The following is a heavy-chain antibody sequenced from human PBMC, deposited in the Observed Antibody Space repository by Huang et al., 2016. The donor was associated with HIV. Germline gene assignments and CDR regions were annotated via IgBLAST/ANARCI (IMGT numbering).Heavy chain of an antibody. CDR3: AKGGSAAAVLDF. CDR1: GFTFSSSG. J-gene: IGHJ4*02. V-gene: IGHV3-30*18. CDR2: ISYDSKTK. D-gene: IGHD6-13*01. Sequence: QVQLVESGGGVVQPGRSLRISCAASGFTFSSSGMHWVRQAPGKGLEWVAVISYDSKTKEYTDSVKGRFSISRDNSKTRVYLQLNSLRLEDTAVYYCAKGGSAAAVLDFWGQGTLVTVSS.